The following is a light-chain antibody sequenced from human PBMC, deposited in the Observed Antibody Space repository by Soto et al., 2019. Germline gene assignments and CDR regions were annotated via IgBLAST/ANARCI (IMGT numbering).Light chain of an antibody. J-gene: IGKJ2*01. V-gene: IGKV3-15*01. CDR3: QQYIDWPPYT. CDR1: QTVSRS. CDR2: GAS. Sequence: VVLRQSPATLSVSPGERATLSCSASQTVSRSLAWYQQRPGQAPRLLIYGASTRATGVSDRFSGSGSGTDFTLTISSLQSEDFAVYYCQQYIDWPPYTFGQGTKVDIK.